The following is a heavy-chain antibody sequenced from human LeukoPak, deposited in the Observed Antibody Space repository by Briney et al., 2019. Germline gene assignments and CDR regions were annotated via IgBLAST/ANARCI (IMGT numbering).Heavy chain of an antibody. Sequence: GESLRISCKGSGYTFFTYWIGWVRQMPGKGLEWMGIIYPGDSDTRYSPSFQGQVTISADKSIRTAYLQWSSLKASATAIYYCARPSTTVDWYFDLWGRGTLVTVSS. J-gene: IGHJ2*01. CDR1: GYTFFTYW. V-gene: IGHV5-51*01. CDR3: ARPSTTVDWYFDL. D-gene: IGHD4-17*01. CDR2: IYPGDSDT.